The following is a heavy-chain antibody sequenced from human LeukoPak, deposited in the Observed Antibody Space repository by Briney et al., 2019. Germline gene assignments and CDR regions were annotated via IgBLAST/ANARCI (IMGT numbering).Heavy chain of an antibody. Sequence: ASVKVSCKASGYTFTNYDINWVRQATGQGLEWMGWMNPNSGNTGYAQKFQGRATMTRNTSISTAYMEPSSLRSEDTALYYCARDIAGATKGGWFDTWGQGTPVTVS. J-gene: IGHJ5*02. CDR1: GYTFTNYD. D-gene: IGHD1-26*01. CDR2: MNPNSGNT. V-gene: IGHV1-8*01. CDR3: ARDIAGATKGGWFDT.